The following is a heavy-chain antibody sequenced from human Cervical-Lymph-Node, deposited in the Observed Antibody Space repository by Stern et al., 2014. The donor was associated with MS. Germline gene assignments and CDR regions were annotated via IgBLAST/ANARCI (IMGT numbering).Heavy chain of an antibody. J-gene: IGHJ6*02. CDR1: GGTFSSYA. V-gene: IGHV1-69*01. D-gene: IGHD1-26*01. CDR3: ARGELKEGLVRGMDV. Sequence: VQLVESGAEVKKPGSSVKVSCKASGGTFSSYAISWVRQAPGQGLEWMGGIIHSLGTANYAQKFQGRVTIPADESTSTAYMELSSLRSEDTAVYYCARGELKEGLVRGMDVWGQGTTVTVSS. CDR2: IIHSLGTA.